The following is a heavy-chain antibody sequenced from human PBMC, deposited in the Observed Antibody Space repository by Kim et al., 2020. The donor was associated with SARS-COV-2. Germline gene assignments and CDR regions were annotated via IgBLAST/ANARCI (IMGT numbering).Heavy chain of an antibody. J-gene: IGHJ2*01. V-gene: IGHV3-53*01. CDR3: ARDQGTMVRGVITWYFDL. D-gene: IGHD3-10*01. Sequence: KGRFTISRDNSKNTLYLQMNSLRAEDTAVYYCARDQGTMVRGVITWYFDLWGRGTLVTVSS.